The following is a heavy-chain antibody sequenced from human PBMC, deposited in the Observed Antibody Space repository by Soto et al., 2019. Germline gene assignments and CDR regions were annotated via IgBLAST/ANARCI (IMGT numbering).Heavy chain of an antibody. V-gene: IGHV1-18*01. Sequence: AWVKVSCQSSAYTFTSYVISYVRQAPEQGREWMGWIGAYNGSTNYARKRQGRVTMTTDTSTSTAYMELRSLRSDDTAVYYCATGPIVVVPAARPFANVDVWGQGTTVTVP. D-gene: IGHD2-2*01. CDR1: AYTFTSYV. CDR2: IGAYNGST. J-gene: IGHJ6*02. CDR3: ATGPIVVVPAARPFANVDV.